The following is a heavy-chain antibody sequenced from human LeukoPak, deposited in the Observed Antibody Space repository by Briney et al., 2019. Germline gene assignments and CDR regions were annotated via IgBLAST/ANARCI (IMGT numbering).Heavy chain of an antibody. CDR1: GFTFRKYG. CDR3: AKDRRYYDSTGYYWYFDY. D-gene: IGHD3-22*01. J-gene: IGHJ4*02. CDR2: ISEDESDK. Sequence: AGSLRLSCAASGFTFRKYGIHWVRQAPGKGLEWVAVISEDESDKQYADSVKGRFTISRDNSKNTVYLQMNSLRAEDTAVYYCAKDRRYYDSTGYYWYFDYWGQGTLVTVSS. V-gene: IGHV3-30*18.